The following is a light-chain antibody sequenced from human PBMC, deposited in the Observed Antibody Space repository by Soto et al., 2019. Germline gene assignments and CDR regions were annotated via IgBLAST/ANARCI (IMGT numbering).Light chain of an antibody. J-gene: IGKJ1*01. CDR2: GAS. Sequence: EIVMTQSPATLSVSPGDRATLSCRASQSVSSNLAWYQQKPGQAPRLLIYGASTRATGIPARFSGGGSGTDFTLTISRLEPADFAVYYCQQRSNWPRTFGQGTKVDIK. V-gene: IGKV3-15*01. CDR1: QSVSSN. CDR3: QQRSNWPRT.